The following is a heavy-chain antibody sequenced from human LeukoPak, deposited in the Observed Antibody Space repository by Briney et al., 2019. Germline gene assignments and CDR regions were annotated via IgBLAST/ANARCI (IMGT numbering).Heavy chain of an antibody. CDR2: INHSGST. J-gene: IGHJ4*02. CDR1: GGSISRYY. CDR3: ARHTYGSGSYFTRSYFDY. D-gene: IGHD3-10*01. V-gene: IGHV4-34*01. Sequence: PSETLSLTCTVSGGSISRYYWSWIRQPPGKGLEWIGEINHSGSTNYNPSLKSRVTISVDTSKNQFSLKLSSVTAADTAVYYCARHTYGSGSYFTRSYFDYWGQGTLVTVSS.